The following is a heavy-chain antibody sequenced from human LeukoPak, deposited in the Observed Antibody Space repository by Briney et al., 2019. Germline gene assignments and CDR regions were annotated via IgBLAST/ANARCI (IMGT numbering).Heavy chain of an antibody. CDR1: GFTFSSYE. CDR3: AAVIDY. CDR2: ISNSGSTK. J-gene: IGHJ4*02. Sequence: GALRLSCAASGFTFSSYEMNWIRQAPGKGLEWISYISNSGSTKYYADSVKGRFTISRDNAKNSVFLQMNSLRAEDTAVYYCAAVIDYWGQGTLVTVSS. V-gene: IGHV3-48*03.